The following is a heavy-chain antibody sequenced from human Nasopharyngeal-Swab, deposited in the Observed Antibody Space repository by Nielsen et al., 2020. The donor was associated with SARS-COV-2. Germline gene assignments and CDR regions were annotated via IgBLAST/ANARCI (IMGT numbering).Heavy chain of an antibody. D-gene: IGHD3-3*01. CDR3: ARVGGLWSAGFYYYYMDV. V-gene: IGHV4-59*01. Sequence: WIRQPPGKGLEWIGYIYYSGSTNYNPSLKSRVTISVDTSKNQFSLKLSSVTAADTAVYYCARVGGLWSAGFYYYYMDVWGNGTTVTVSS. J-gene: IGHJ6*03. CDR2: IYYSGST.